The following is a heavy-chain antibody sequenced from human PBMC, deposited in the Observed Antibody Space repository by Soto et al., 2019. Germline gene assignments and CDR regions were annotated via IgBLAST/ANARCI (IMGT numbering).Heavy chain of an antibody. D-gene: IGHD3-9*01. CDR2: IWYDGSNK. Sequence: HPGGSLRLSCAASGFTFSSYGMHWVRQAPGKGLEWVAVIWYDGSNKYYADSVRGRFTISRDNSKNTLYLQMNSLRAEDTAVYYCARGLVEYYFDYWGQGTLVTVSS. CDR1: GFTFSSYG. CDR3: ARGLVEYYFDY. V-gene: IGHV3-33*01. J-gene: IGHJ4*02.